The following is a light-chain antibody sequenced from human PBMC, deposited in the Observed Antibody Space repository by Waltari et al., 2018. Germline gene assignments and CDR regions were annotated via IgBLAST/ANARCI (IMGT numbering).Light chain of an antibody. Sequence: QSALTQPASVSGSPGQSITIPCTGTRSDVGGYNYVSCYQQHPGKAPKLMIYEVSNQPSGVSNRFSGSKSGNTASLTISGLQAEDEADYYCSSYTSSSSPYVFGTGTKVTVL. CDR1: RSDVGGYNY. V-gene: IGLV2-14*01. J-gene: IGLJ1*01. CDR2: EVS. CDR3: SSYTSSSSPYV.